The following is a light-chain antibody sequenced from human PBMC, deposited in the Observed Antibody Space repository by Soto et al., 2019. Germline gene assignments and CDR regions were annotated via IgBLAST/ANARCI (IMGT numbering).Light chain of an antibody. Sequence: EIVMTQSPATLSVSPGERATLSCRASQSVTSNLAWYQQQPGQAPRLLIYGASTRATGIPARFSGSGSGTEFTLTISSRQSEDFAVYYCQQYNNWPPRGTFGQGTKGEIK. CDR1: QSVTSN. CDR2: GAS. J-gene: IGKJ1*01. CDR3: QQYNNWPPRGT. V-gene: IGKV3-15*01.